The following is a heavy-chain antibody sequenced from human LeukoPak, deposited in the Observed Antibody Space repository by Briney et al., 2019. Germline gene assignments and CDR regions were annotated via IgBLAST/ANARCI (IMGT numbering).Heavy chain of an antibody. D-gene: IGHD1-26*01. J-gene: IGHJ4*02. CDR2: IYYSGST. Sequence: PSETLSLTCTVSGVSISSSSYYWGWIRQPPGKRLEWIGSIYYSGSTYYNPSLKSRVTISVDTSKNQFSLKLSSVTAADTAVYYCAKVAVGVTKSFDYWGQGTLVTVSS. V-gene: IGHV4-39*01. CDR1: GVSISSSSYY. CDR3: AKVAVGVTKSFDY.